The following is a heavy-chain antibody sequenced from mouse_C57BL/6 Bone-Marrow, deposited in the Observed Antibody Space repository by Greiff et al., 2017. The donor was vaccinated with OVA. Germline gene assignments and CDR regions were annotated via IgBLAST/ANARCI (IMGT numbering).Heavy chain of an antibody. J-gene: IGHJ2*01. CDR1: GFNIKDDY. Sequence: VQLKHSGAELVRPGASVKLSCTASGFNIKDDYMHWVKQRPEQGLEWIGWIDPENGDTEYASKFQGKATITADTSSNTAYLQLSSLTSEDTAVYYCTSTTVVAADYWGQGTTLTVSS. V-gene: IGHV14-4*01. CDR2: IDPENGDT. CDR3: TSTTVVAADY. D-gene: IGHD1-1*01.